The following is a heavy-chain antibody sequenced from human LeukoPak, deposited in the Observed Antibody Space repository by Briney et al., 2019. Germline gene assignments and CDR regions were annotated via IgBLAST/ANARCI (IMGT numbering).Heavy chain of an antibody. CDR1: GGSISSSHW. Sequence: PSETLSLTCAVSGGSISSSHWWNWVRQPPGKGLEWIGEIYHSGSTNYNPSLKSRVTISVDKSRNQFSLKLSSVTAADTAVYYCARVALYDSSGYNYFDYRGQGTLVTISS. V-gene: IGHV4-4*02. CDR2: IYHSGST. D-gene: IGHD3-22*01. J-gene: IGHJ4*02. CDR3: ARVALYDSSGYNYFDY.